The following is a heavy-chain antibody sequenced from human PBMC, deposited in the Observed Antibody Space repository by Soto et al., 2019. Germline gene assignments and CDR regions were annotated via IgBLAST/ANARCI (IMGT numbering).Heavy chain of an antibody. D-gene: IGHD2-21*01. CDR2: VYPADSET. J-gene: IGHJ5*02. CDR3: ARSGVMAISWFVP. Sequence: PGESLKISCKGSGYIFTNYWIGWVRQMPGKGLEWMGSVYPADSETRYSPSFQGQVTISADKSINTAYLQWSSLKASDTAMYYCARSGVMAISWFVPWGQGTLVTVSS. V-gene: IGHV5-51*01. CDR1: GYIFTNYW.